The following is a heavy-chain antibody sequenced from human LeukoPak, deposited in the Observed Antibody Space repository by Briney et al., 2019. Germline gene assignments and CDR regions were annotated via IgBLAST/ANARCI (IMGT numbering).Heavy chain of an antibody. J-gene: IGHJ5*02. CDR3: ARDQRLLWFGEPSGWFDP. CDR1: GYTFTGYY. D-gene: IGHD3-10*01. CDR2: INPNSGGT. Sequence: ASVKVSCKASGYTFTGYYMHWVRQAPGQGLEWMGWINPNSGGTNYAQKFQGRVTMTRDTSISTAYMELSRLRSDDTAVYYCARDQRLLWFGEPSGWFDPWGQGTLVTVSS. V-gene: IGHV1-2*02.